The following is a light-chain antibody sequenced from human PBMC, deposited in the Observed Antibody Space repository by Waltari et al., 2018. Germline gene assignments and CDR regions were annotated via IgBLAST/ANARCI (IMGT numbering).Light chain of an antibody. CDR2: RNN. V-gene: IGLV1-47*01. CDR1: SSTIGSNY. Sequence: QSVLTQPPSASGTPGQRVTISCSGSSSTIGSNYVYWYQQLPGTAPKLLTYRNNQRPSGVPDRFSGSKSGTSASLAISGLRSEDEADYYCAAWDDSLSGVVFGGGTKLTVL. J-gene: IGLJ2*01. CDR3: AAWDDSLSGVV.